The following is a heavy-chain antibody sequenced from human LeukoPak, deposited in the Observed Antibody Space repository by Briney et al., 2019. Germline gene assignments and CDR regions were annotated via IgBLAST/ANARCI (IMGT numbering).Heavy chain of an antibody. CDR2: FNSDGSST. Sequence: GGSLRLSCAASGFTFSSYWMHWVRQAPGKGLVWVSRFNSDGSSTSYADSVKGRFTISRDNAKNTLYLQMNSLRAEDTALYYCVREWTSGFGYWGQGTLVTVSS. CDR1: GFTFSSYW. V-gene: IGHV3-74*01. D-gene: IGHD3/OR15-3a*01. J-gene: IGHJ4*02. CDR3: VREWTSGFGY.